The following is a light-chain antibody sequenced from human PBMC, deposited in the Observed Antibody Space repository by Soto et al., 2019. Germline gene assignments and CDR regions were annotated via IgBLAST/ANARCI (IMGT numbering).Light chain of an antibody. J-gene: IGKJ4*01. CDR2: DAS. Sequence: EIVLTQSPATLSLSPGERATLSCRASQSVDSYLAWYQQKSGQAPRLLIYDASKRATGLPARFSGSGSGTDFTLTISSLEPEDFAVYYCQHRSNWPLTFGGGTKVEIK. V-gene: IGKV3-11*01. CDR3: QHRSNWPLT. CDR1: QSVDSY.